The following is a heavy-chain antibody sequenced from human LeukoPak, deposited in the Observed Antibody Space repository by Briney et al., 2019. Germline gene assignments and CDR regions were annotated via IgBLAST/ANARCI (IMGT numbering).Heavy chain of an antibody. V-gene: IGHV3-7*01. CDR2: IREDGSEK. J-gene: IGHJ4*02. CDR1: GFTFSSYA. Sequence: PGGSLTLSCAASGFTFSSYAMNWVGPAPGKGLEWVANIREDGSEKYCVGSVKGRFTISRDNAKNSLYLQMNSLRDEDTAIYYCARGGYAFWGQGTLVTVSS. D-gene: IGHD5-12*01. CDR3: ARGGYAF.